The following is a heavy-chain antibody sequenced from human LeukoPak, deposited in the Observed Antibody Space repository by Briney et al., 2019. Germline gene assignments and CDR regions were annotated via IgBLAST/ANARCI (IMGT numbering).Heavy chain of an antibody. CDR3: ARHIPSYDILTGYYMGGGVFDY. J-gene: IGHJ4*02. V-gene: IGHV4-39*01. CDR2: IYYSGST. D-gene: IGHD3-9*01. Sequence: SETLSLTCTVSGGSISSSSYYWGWIRQPPGKGLEWIGSIYYSGSTYYNPSLKSRVTISVDMSKNQFSLKLSSVTAADTAVYYCARHIPSYDILTGYYMGGGVFDYWGQGTLVTVSS. CDR1: GGSISSSSYY.